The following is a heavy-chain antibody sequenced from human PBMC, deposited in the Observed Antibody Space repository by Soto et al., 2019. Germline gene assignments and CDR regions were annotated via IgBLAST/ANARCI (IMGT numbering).Heavy chain of an antibody. CDR2: IYYSGST. Sequence: SETLSLTCTVSGGSISSSSYYWGWIRQPPGKGLEWIGSIYYSGSTYYNPSLKSRVTISVDTSKNQFSLKLSSVTAADTAVYYCARHPLYCSGGSCYYYYYGMDVWGQGTTVTVSS. V-gene: IGHV4-39*01. D-gene: IGHD2-15*01. CDR1: GGSISSSSYY. J-gene: IGHJ6*02. CDR3: ARHPLYCSGGSCYYYYYGMDV.